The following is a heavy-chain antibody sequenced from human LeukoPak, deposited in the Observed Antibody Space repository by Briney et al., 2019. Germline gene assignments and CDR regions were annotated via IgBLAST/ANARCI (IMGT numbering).Heavy chain of an antibody. Sequence: GGSLRLSCAASGFTFSSYAMHWVRQAPGKGLEGVAVISYDGSNKYYADSVKGRFTISRDNSKNTLYLQMNSLRAEDTAVYYCARDTGPTNYDFWSGSARYYYYYGMDVWGQGTTVTVSS. V-gene: IGHV3-30-3*01. D-gene: IGHD3-3*01. CDR2: ISYDGSNK. CDR3: ARDTGPTNYDFWSGSARYYYYYGMDV. J-gene: IGHJ6*02. CDR1: GFTFSSYA.